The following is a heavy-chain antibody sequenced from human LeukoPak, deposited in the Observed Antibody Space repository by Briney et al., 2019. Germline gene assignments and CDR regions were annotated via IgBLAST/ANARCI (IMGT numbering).Heavy chain of an antibody. CDR3: ARVLQPGWWFDP. Sequence: GESLKISCKASGYTFTSYWIGWVRQMPGKGLEWMGIIYPGNSDTRYSPSFQGQVIISADKYISTAYLQWSSLKASDTAMYYCARVLQPGWWFDPWGQGTLVTVSS. J-gene: IGHJ5*02. V-gene: IGHV5-51*01. D-gene: IGHD4-11*01. CDR1: GYTFTSYW. CDR2: IYPGNSDT.